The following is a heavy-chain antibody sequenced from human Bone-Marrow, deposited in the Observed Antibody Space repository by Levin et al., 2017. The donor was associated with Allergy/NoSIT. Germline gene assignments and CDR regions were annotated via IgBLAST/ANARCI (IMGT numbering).Heavy chain of an antibody. CDR2: ISAYNGNT. D-gene: IGHD2-2*01. Sequence: ASVKVSCKASGYTFTSYGISWVRQAPGQGLEWMGWISAYNGNTNYAQKLQGRVTMTTDTSTSTAYMELRSLRSDDTAVYYCARVPWCISTSCYAPIYYYYYYYGMDVWGQGTTVTVSS. V-gene: IGHV1-18*01. J-gene: IGHJ6*02. CDR1: GYTFTSYG. CDR3: ARVPWCISTSCYAPIYYYYYYYGMDV.